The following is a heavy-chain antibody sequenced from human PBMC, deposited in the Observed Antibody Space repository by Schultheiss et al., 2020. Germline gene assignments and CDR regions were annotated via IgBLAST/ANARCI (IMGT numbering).Heavy chain of an antibody. D-gene: IGHD3-22*01. CDR1: GFTFSNYG. CDR3: ARGGFSSGYYSVDD. V-gene: IGHV3-33*01. CDR2: IWYDASNK. Sequence: SCAASGFTFSNYGMHWIRQAPGKGLEWVAIIWYDASNKYYAESLKGRFTISRDNSKNTVYLEMNSLRAEDTAVYYCARGGFSSGYYSVDDWGQGTLGTVYS. J-gene: IGHJ4*02.